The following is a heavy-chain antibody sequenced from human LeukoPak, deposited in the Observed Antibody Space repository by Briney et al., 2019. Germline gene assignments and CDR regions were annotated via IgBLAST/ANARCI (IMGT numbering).Heavy chain of an antibody. CDR1: GFTFSSYW. CDR2: INSDGSSR. J-gene: IGHJ6*02. D-gene: IGHD4-17*01. V-gene: IGHV3-74*01. CDR3: ASSTVTTLDGTDV. Sequence: PGGSLRLSCAASGFTFSSYWMHWVRQAPGKGLGWVSSINSDGSSRSYADSVKGRFTISRDNAKNTLHLQMNSLRVEDTAVYYCASSTVTTLDGTDVWGQGTTVTVSS.